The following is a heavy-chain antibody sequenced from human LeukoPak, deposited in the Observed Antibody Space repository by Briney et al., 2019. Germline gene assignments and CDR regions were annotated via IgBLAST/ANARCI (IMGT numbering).Heavy chain of an antibody. Sequence: PGGSLRLSCAASGFTFSSYEMNWVRLAPGKGLEWVSYISSSGSTIYYADSVKGRFTISRDNAKNSLYLQMNSLRAEDTALYYCARDPYGDYGDCFDYWGQGTLATVSS. CDR1: GFTFSSYE. J-gene: IGHJ4*02. D-gene: IGHD4-17*01. V-gene: IGHV3-48*03. CDR3: ARDPYGDYGDCFDY. CDR2: ISSSGSTI.